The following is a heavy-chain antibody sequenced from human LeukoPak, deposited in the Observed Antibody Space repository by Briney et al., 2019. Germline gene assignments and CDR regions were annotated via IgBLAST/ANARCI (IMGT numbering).Heavy chain of an antibody. D-gene: IGHD3-3*01. CDR1: GFTFSSSA. J-gene: IGHJ6*02. CDR2: MSYDESNK. CDR3: ARGTDTKPFWSGYWVDV. V-gene: IGHV3-30*03. Sequence: PGRSLRLSCAASGFTFSSSAMHWVRQAPGKGLEWVAVMSYDESNKYYADSVKGRFTISRDNSKNTLYLQMNSLRAEDTAVYYCARGTDTKPFWSGYWVDVWGQGTTVTVSS.